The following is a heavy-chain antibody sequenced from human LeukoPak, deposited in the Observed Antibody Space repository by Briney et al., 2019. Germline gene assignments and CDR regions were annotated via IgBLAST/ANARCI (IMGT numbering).Heavy chain of an antibody. CDR1: GYTFTSYD. J-gene: IGHJ5*02. V-gene: IGHV1-8*03. CDR2: MNPNSGNT. D-gene: IGHD3-10*01. CDR3: ARDRGSRRGWFDP. Sequence: GASVKVSCKASGYTFTSYDINWVRQATGQGLEWMGWMNPNSGNTGYAQKFQGRVTITRNTSISTAYMELSSLRSEDTAVYYCARDRGSRRGWFDPWGQGTLVTVSS.